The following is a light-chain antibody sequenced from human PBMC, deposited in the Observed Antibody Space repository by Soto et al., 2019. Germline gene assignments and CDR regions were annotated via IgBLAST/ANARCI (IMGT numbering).Light chain of an antibody. Sequence: ETVLTQPPGTLSLSPGESVTLSCRASQSVGSNYLAWYQQKPGQAPRLLIYGASNRATGIPDRFSGSGSGTDFTLTISRLEPEDFAVYYCQEYGSARTFGQGTKVDIK. CDR1: QSVGSNY. CDR3: QEYGSART. CDR2: GAS. V-gene: IGKV3-20*01. J-gene: IGKJ1*01.